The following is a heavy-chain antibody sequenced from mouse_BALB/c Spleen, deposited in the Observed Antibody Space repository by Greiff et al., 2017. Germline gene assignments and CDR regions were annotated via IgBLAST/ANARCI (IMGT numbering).Heavy chain of an antibody. Sequence: VKLVESGPGLVAPSQSLSITCTVSGFSLTSYGVHWVRQPPGKGLEWLGVIWAGGSTNYNSALMSRLSISKDNSKSQVFLKMNSLQTDDTAMYYCAREGNYGSSRVFDVWGAGTTVTVSS. V-gene: IGHV2-9*02. CDR1: GFSLTSYG. CDR3: AREGNYGSSRVFDV. D-gene: IGHD1-1*01. J-gene: IGHJ1*01. CDR2: IWAGGST.